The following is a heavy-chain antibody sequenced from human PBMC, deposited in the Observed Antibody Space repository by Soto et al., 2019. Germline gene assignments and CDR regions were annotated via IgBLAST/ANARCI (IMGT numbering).Heavy chain of an antibody. CDR2: IYYSGST. D-gene: IGHD4-17*01. J-gene: IGHJ4*02. Sequence: QVQLQESGPGLVKPSETLSLTCTVYGGAVSSGSYYWSWIRQPQGKGLEWIGYIYYSGSTNYNPSLKRRVTISVDTSKNQFSLKLSSVTAADTAVYYCARAVGYGDYSFDYWGQGTLVTVSS. CDR1: GGAVSSGSYY. CDR3: ARAVGYGDYSFDY. V-gene: IGHV4-61*01.